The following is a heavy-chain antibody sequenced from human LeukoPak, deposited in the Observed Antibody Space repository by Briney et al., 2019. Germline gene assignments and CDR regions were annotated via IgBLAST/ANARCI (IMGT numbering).Heavy chain of an antibody. CDR1: GGSNSSGDYY. CDR3: ASYMITFGGVIADAFDI. D-gene: IGHD3-16*02. V-gene: IGHV4-30-4*08. J-gene: IGHJ3*02. Sequence: SETLSLTCTVSGGSNSSGDYYWSWIRQPPGKGLEWIGYIYYSGSTYYNPSLKSRVTISVDTSKNQFSLKLSSVTAADTAVYYCASYMITFGGVIADAFDIWGQGTMVTVSS. CDR2: IYYSGST.